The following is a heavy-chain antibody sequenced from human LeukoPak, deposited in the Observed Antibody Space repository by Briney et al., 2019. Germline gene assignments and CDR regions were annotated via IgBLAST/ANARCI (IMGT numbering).Heavy chain of an antibody. V-gene: IGHV5-51*01. CDR2: IYPGDSDT. CDR1: GYSFTSYW. CDR3: ARTPDCSSTSCFDAFDI. J-gene: IGHJ3*02. Sequence: GESLKISCKGSGYSFTSYWIGWVRQMPGKGLEWMGIIYPGDSDTRYSPSFQGQVTISDDKSISTAYLQWSSLKASDTAMYYCARTPDCSSTSCFDAFDIWGQGTMVTVSS. D-gene: IGHD2-2*01.